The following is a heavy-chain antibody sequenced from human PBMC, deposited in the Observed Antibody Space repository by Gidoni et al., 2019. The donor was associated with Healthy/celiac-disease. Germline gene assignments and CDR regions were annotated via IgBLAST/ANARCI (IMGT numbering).Heavy chain of an antibody. J-gene: IGHJ3*02. CDR2: ISSSSSYI. CDR3: ARIQISAVAATGAFDI. D-gene: IGHD6-19*01. Sequence: EVQLVESGGGLVKPGGSLRLSCAASGFTFSSHSMNWGRQAPGKGLEWVSSISSSSSYIYYADSVKGRFTISRDNAKNSLYLQMNSLRAEDTAVYYCARIQISAVAATGAFDIWGQGTMVTVSS. CDR1: GFTFSSHS. V-gene: IGHV3-21*01.